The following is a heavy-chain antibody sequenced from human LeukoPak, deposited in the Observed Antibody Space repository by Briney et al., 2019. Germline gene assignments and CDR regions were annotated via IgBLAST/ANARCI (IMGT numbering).Heavy chain of an antibody. D-gene: IGHD3-22*01. CDR1: GFTFSSYA. V-gene: IGHV3-30-3*01. CDR2: ISYDGSNK. Sequence: GRSLRLSCAASGFTFSSYAMHWVRQAPGKGLEWVAVISYDGSNKYYADSVKGRFTISRDNPKNTLYLQMNSLRAEDTAVYYCARGSGSGYGNDAFDIWGQGTMVTVSS. J-gene: IGHJ3*02. CDR3: ARGSGSGYGNDAFDI.